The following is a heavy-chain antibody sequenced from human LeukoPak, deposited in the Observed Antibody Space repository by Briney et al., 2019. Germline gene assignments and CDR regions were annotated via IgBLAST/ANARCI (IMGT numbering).Heavy chain of an antibody. D-gene: IGHD4-17*01. Sequence: ASVKVSCKASGYTFPSYFMHWVRQAPGQGLEWMGIINPTGGSTTYAQKFQGRVTMTRDTSTSTVYMELSSLRSDDTAVYYCASGDYDFDIWGQGTMVTVSS. CDR2: INPTGGST. CDR3: ASGDYDFDI. V-gene: IGHV1-46*01. J-gene: IGHJ3*02. CDR1: GYTFPSYF.